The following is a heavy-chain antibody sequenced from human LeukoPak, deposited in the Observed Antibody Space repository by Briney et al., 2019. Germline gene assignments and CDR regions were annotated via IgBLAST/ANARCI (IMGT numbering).Heavy chain of an antibody. CDR1: GGTFSSYA. J-gene: IGHJ4*02. Sequence: SVKVSCKASGGTFSSYAISWVRQAPGQGLEWMGGIIPIFGTANYAQKFQGRVTITADKSTSTAYMELSSLRSEDTAVYYCARAHSSSWYAYYFDYWGQGTLVTVSS. D-gene: IGHD6-13*01. CDR2: IIPIFGTA. CDR3: ARAHSSSWYAYYFDY. V-gene: IGHV1-69*06.